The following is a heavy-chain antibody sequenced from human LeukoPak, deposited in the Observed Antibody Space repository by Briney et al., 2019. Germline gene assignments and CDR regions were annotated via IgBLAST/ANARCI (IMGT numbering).Heavy chain of an antibody. CDR2: ITWNSGTI. V-gene: IGHV3-9*01. Sequence: GGSLRLSCAASGFTFDDYAMHWVRQAPGKGLEWVSGITWNSGTIAYADSVKGRFTISRDNAKNSPYLQMNSLRAEDTALYYCAKDHYYGSGTHFYRFHYWGQGTLVTVSS. J-gene: IGHJ4*02. CDR1: GFTFDDYA. D-gene: IGHD3-10*01. CDR3: AKDHYYGSGTHFYRFHY.